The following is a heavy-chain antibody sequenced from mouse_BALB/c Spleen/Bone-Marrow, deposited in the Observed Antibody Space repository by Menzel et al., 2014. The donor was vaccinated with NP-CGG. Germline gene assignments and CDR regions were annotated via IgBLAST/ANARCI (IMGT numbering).Heavy chain of an antibody. V-gene: IGHV5-15*02. CDR1: GFTFSDYG. CDR2: ISNLAYSI. J-gene: IGHJ2*01. CDR3: VRALAYGSSFDY. D-gene: IGHD1-1*01. Sequence: EVKVEESGGGLVQPGGSRKLSCAASGFTFSDYGMAWVRQAPGKGPEWVAFISNLAYSIYYTDTVTGRFTISRENAKNTLYLEMSSLRSEDTAMYYCVRALAYGSSFDYWGQGTTLTVSS.